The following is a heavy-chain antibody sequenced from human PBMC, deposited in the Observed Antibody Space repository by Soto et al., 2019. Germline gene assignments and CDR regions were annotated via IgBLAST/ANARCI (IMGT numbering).Heavy chain of an antibody. Sequence: QVTLKESGPVLVKPTETLTLTCTVSGFSLSNARMGVSWIRQPPGKALEWLAHIFSNDEKSYSTSLKSRLTISKDTSKSQVVLTMTNMDPVDTATYYCARIQWFGEWESRYYYYMDVWGKGTTVTVSS. CDR1: GFSLSNARMG. D-gene: IGHD3-10*01. V-gene: IGHV2-26*01. CDR3: ARIQWFGEWESRYYYYMDV. J-gene: IGHJ6*03. CDR2: IFSNDEK.